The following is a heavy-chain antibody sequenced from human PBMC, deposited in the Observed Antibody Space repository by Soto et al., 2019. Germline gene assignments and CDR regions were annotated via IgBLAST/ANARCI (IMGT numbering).Heavy chain of an antibody. CDR3: ARDQYDFWSGYYRRDTFDI. CDR1: GYTFTSYG. J-gene: IGHJ3*02. D-gene: IGHD3-3*01. Sequence: VSVKVSCKASGYTFTSYGISWVRQAPGQGLEWMGWISAYNGNTNYAQKLQGRVTMTTDTSTSTAYMELRSLRSDDTAVYYCARDQYDFWSGYYRRDTFDIWGQGTMVTVSS. CDR2: ISAYNGNT. V-gene: IGHV1-18*01.